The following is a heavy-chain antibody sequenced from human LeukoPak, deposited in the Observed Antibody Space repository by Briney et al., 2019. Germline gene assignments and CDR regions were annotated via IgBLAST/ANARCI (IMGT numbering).Heavy chain of an antibody. CDR3: AKDEALQYYYGSETSGIDY. J-gene: IGHJ4*02. D-gene: IGHD3-10*01. CDR1: GFTFSSYA. Sequence: GGSLRLSCAAFGFTFSSYAMHWVRQAPGKGLEWVTVISYGGSNKYYADSVKGRFTISRDNSKNTLYLQTNSLRPEDTAVYYCAKDEALQYYYGSETSGIDYWGQGTLVTVSS. CDR2: ISYGGSNK. V-gene: IGHV3-30*18.